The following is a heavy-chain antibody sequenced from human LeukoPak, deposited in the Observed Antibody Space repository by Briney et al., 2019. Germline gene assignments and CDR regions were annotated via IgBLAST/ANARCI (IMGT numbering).Heavy chain of an antibody. CDR2: INHSGST. J-gene: IGHJ4*02. CDR1: GGSFSGYY. CDR3: ARGHWGDYFDY. Sequence: PSETLSLTCAVYGGSFSGYYWSWIRQPPGKELEWIGEINHSGSTNYNPSLKSRVTISVDTSKNQFSLKLSSVTAADTAVYYCARGHWGDYFDYWGQGTLVTVSS. V-gene: IGHV4-34*01. D-gene: IGHD3-16*01.